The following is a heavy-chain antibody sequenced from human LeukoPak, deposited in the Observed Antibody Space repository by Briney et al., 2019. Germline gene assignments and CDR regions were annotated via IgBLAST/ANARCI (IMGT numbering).Heavy chain of an antibody. V-gene: IGHV3-23*01. J-gene: IGHJ4*02. Sequence: GGSLRLSCAASGFTFSSYAMSWVRQAPGKGLEWVSAISGSGGSTYYADSVKGRFTISRENSKNTLYLQMNSLRAEDTAYYCAKDIGAVAGTHYFDYWGQGTLVTVSS. CDR1: GFTFSSYA. CDR2: ISGSGGST. CDR3: AKDIGAVAGTHYFDY. D-gene: IGHD6-19*01.